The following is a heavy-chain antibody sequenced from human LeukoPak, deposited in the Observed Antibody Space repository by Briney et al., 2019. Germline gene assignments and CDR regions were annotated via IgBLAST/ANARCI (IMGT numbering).Heavy chain of an antibody. J-gene: IGHJ4*02. D-gene: IGHD3-22*01. CDR3: AKDWGRYYYDSSGYNY. CDR1: GFTFSSYG. Sequence: PGGSLRLSCAASGFTFSSYGMHLVRQAPGKGLEWVAFRSYDGSNKYYADSVKGRSTISRDNSKNTLYLQMNSLRAEDTAVYYCAKDWGRYYYDSSGYNYWGQGTLVTVSS. CDR2: RSYDGSNK. V-gene: IGHV3-30*18.